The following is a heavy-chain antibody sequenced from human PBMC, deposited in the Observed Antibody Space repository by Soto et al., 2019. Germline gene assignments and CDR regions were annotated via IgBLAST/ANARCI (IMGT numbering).Heavy chain of an antibody. CDR1: GGSISSYY. Sequence: PSETLSLTCTVSGGSISSYYWSWIRQPPGKGLEWIGYIYYSGSTNYNPSLKSRVTISVDTSKNQFSLKLSSVTAADTAVYYCASLPITYGSGSYYHDDYFDFWGQGTLVTVSS. CDR2: IYYSGST. V-gene: IGHV4-59*08. CDR3: ASLPITYGSGSYYHDDYFDF. J-gene: IGHJ4*02. D-gene: IGHD3-10*01.